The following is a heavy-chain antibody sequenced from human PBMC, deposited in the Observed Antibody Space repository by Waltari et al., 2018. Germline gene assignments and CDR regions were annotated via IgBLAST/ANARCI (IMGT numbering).Heavy chain of an antibody. V-gene: IGHV4-59*01. CDR2: IYYSGST. Sequence: QVQLQESGPGLVKPSETLSLTCTVSVGSISRYYCSWIRQPPGKGLEWIGYIYYSGSTNYNPSLKSRVTISVDTSKNQFSLKLSSVTAADTAVYYCARGRTSITGTTVGWFDPWGQGTLVTVSS. CDR3: ARGRTSITGTTVGWFDP. CDR1: VGSISRYY. D-gene: IGHD1-20*01. J-gene: IGHJ5*02.